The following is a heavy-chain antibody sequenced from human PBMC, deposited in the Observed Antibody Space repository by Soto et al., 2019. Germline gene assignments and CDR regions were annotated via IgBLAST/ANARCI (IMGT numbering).Heavy chain of an antibody. CDR1: GFTFRNYN. Sequence: EVQLVESGGGLVKAGGSLRLFCTASGFTFRNYNMNWVRQAPGKGLEWVSSISTGGAYMFYADSVKGRFTISRDNAQNSLLLQIDCPRAEDTAVYYCARDIASPGGDYFDSWGQGTLVTVSS. D-gene: IGHD2-21*01. CDR3: ARDIASPGGDYFDS. V-gene: IGHV3-21*06. J-gene: IGHJ4*02. CDR2: ISTGGAYM.